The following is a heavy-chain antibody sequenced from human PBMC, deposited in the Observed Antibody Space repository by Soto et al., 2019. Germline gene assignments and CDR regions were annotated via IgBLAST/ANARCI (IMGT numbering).Heavy chain of an antibody. Sequence: GGSLRLSCAASGFTFDDYAMHWVRQAPGKGLEWVSGISWNSGSIGYADSVKGRFTISRDNAKNSLYLQMNSLRAEDTALYCCAAHGITMVRGVIHWGQGTLVTVSS. V-gene: IGHV3-9*01. J-gene: IGHJ4*02. CDR1: GFTFDDYA. CDR2: ISWNSGSI. CDR3: AAHGITMVRGVIH. D-gene: IGHD3-10*01.